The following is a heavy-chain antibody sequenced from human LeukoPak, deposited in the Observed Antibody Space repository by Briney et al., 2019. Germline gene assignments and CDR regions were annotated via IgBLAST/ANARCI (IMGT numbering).Heavy chain of an antibody. CDR3: ARHRRPLYSSSYYFDY. V-gene: IGHV5-51*01. CDR2: IYPGDSVT. Sequence: GESLKISCKGSGYSFTSYWIGWVRQMPGKGLEWMGIIYPGDSVTRYSPSFQGQVTISADKSISTAYLQWSSLKASDTAMYHCARHRRPLYSSSYYFDYWGQGTLVTVPS. D-gene: IGHD6-6*01. CDR1: GYSFTSYW. J-gene: IGHJ4*02.